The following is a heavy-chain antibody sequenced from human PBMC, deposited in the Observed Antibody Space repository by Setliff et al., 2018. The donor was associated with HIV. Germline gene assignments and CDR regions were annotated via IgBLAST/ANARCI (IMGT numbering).Heavy chain of an antibody. V-gene: IGHV4-31*03. CDR1: SGSISSGTYY. D-gene: IGHD5-12*01. J-gene: IGHJ2*01. Sequence: PSETLSLTCTVSSGSISSGTYYWSWIRQYPGKGLEWIGYIDYSGSAFYNPSLKSRITISRDTSKNQFSLKVSPVTAADTAVYYCARPSAGGGYNYWYFGLWGRGTLVTVSS. CDR2: IDYSGSA. CDR3: ARPSAGGGYNYWYFGL.